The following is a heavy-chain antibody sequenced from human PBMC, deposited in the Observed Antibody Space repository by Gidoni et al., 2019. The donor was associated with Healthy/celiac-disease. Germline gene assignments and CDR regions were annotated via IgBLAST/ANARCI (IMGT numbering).Heavy chain of an antibody. D-gene: IGHD3-16*02. CDR1: GYTLTELS. V-gene: IGHV1-24*01. CDR3: ATGVGGLRLGELSLFPFDY. CDR2: FDPEDGET. J-gene: IGHJ4*02. Sequence: QVQLVQAVAEEKKPGASVKVSCKVAGYTLTELSMHWVRKAPGKGLEWMGGFDPEDGETIYAQKFQGRVTMTEDTSTDTAYMELSSLRSADTAVYYCATGVGGLRLGELSLFPFDYWGQGTLVTVSS.